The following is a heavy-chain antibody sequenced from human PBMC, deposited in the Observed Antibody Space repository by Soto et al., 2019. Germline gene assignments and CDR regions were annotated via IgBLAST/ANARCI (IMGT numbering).Heavy chain of an antibody. CDR2: MYYSGHK. V-gene: IGHV4-59*01. CDR1: GGSISTYY. CDR3: AREPYSRRGDLYFDY. D-gene: IGHD2-15*01. Sequence: SETLSLTCTVSGGSISTYYWSWIRQPPGKGLEWIGYMYYSGHKEYNPSLKSRVTLSVDTSKNQFSLRLSSVTAADTAVYYCAREPYSRRGDLYFDYWGQGTLVTVSS. J-gene: IGHJ4*02.